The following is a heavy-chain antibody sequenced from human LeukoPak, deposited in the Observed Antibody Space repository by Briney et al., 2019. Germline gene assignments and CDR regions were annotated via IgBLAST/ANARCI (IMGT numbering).Heavy chain of an antibody. CDR3: AKDSHRYCSGGSCYSFDY. V-gene: IGHV3-30*18. D-gene: IGHD2-15*01. CDR2: ISYDGSNK. CDR1: GFTVSSYG. J-gene: IGHJ4*02. Sequence: GGSLRLSCAASGFTVSSYGMHWVRQAPGKGLEWVAGISYDGSNKYYADSVKGRFTISRDNSKNTLYLQMNSLRAEDTAVYYCAKDSHRYCSGGSCYSFDYWGQGTLVTVSS.